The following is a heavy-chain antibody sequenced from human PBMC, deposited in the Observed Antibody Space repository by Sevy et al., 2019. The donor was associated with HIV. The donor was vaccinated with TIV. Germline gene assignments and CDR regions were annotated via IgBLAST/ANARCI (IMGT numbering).Heavy chain of an antibody. Sequence: GGSLRLSCTASGFSFSNYAIYWVRQAPGEGLEWVAVISTDGNIKDYADSVKGRFTISRDNFKNTLYLQMNSLRAEDSVVYYCASHYYDSTGYYYPLDYWGLGTLVTVSS. CDR3: ASHYYDSTGYYYPLDY. V-gene: IGHV3-30*04. CDR1: GFSFSNYA. J-gene: IGHJ4*02. D-gene: IGHD3-22*01. CDR2: ISTDGNIK.